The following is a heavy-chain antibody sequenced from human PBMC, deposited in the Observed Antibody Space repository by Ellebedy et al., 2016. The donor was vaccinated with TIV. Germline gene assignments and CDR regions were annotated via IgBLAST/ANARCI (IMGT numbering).Heavy chain of an antibody. V-gene: IGHV1-3*04. CDR2: INTGNGKL. Sequence: ASVKVSCXASGHIFTTYSMHWVRQAPGQGPEWMGWINTGNGKLKYSQKFQGRVTITWDTSASTAYMELSSLTSEDTAIYYCATRVWQDPMDVWGQGTTVTVSS. J-gene: IGHJ6*02. CDR3: ATRVWQDPMDV. CDR1: GHIFTTYS. D-gene: IGHD2-21*01.